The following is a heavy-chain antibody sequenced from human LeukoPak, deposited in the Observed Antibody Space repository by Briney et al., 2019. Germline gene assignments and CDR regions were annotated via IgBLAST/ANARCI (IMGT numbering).Heavy chain of an antibody. V-gene: IGHV4-34*01. D-gene: IGHD6-19*01. J-gene: IGHJ6*03. Sequence: SETLSLTCAVYGGSFSGYYWSWIRQPPGKGLEWIGEINHSGSTNYNPSLKSRVTISVDTSKNQFSLKLSSVTAADTAVYYCARHLIRRDYSSGWSQSHYYYYYMDVWGRGTTVTISS. CDR1: GGSFSGYY. CDR3: ARHLIRRDYSSGWSQSHYYYYYMDV. CDR2: INHSGST.